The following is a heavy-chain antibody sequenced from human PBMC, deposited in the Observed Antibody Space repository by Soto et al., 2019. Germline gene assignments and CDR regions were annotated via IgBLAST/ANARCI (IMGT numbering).Heavy chain of an antibody. D-gene: IGHD2-15*01. CDR3: ARDFGYFRGGSCRYRGRFAFDI. J-gene: IGHJ3*02. CDR1: GVTFGSYV. CDR2: ISYDGSNK. Sequence: GGSPRLSCASSGVTFGSYVMPWVRQAPGKGLECGAVISYDGSNKYYADSLKGRFTISRDNSKNTLYLQMNSLRAEATAVYYCARDFGYFRGGSCRYRGRFAFDIRGHGTMGT. V-gene: IGHV3-30-3*01.